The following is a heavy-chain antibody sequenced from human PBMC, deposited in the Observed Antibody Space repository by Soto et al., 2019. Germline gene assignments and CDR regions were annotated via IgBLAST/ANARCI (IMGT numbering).Heavy chain of an antibody. CDR2: ISYDGSNK. CDR3: AKDLSLVRGPMPY. D-gene: IGHD3-10*01. CDR1: GFTLSSYG. J-gene: IGHJ4*02. Sequence: QVQLVESGGGVVQPGRSLRLSCAASGFTLSSYGMHWVRQAPGKGLEWVAVISYDGSNKYYADSVKGRFTISRDNSKNTLYLQMNSLRAEDTAVYYCAKDLSLVRGPMPYWGQGTLVTVSS. V-gene: IGHV3-30*18.